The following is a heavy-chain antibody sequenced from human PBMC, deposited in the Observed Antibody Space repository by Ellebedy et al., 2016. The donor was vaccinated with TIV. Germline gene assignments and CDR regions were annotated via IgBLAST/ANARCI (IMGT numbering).Heavy chain of an antibody. J-gene: IGHJ4*02. CDR1: GFTFSDYY. CDR3: AKGRTSGDGYWVFDN. CDR2: IGGSGS. D-gene: IGHD5-18*01. Sequence: GESLKISCAASGFTFSDYYMSWIRQAPGKGLEWVSGIGGSGSQKYADSVKGRFTISRDNSKRTVDLQMNGLRAEDTAIYFCAKGRTSGDGYWVFDNWGQGTLVSVSS. V-gene: IGHV3-69-1*02.